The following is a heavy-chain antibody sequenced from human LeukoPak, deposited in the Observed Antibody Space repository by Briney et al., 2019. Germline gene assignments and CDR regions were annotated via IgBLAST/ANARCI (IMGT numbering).Heavy chain of an antibody. CDR2: TYYRSTWYN. CDR3: ARDSGSYFALDY. J-gene: IGHJ4*02. V-gene: IGHV6-1*01. Sequence: SQTLSLTCAISGDSVSSSSVAWNWIRQSPSRGLEWLGRTYYRSTWYNDYAVSVKSRITITPDTSKNQFSLKLSSVTAADTAVYYCARDSGSYFALDYWGQGTLVTVSS. D-gene: IGHD1-26*01. CDR1: GDSVSSSSVA.